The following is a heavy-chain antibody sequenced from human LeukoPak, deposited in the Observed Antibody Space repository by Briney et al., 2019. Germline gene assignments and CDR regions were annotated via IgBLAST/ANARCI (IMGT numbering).Heavy chain of an antibody. CDR2: ISYDGSNK. CDR1: GFTFSTYA. D-gene: IGHD6-13*01. Sequence: PGGSLRLSCAASGFTFSTYAMHWVRQAPGKGLEWVAVISYDGSNKYYADSVKGRFTISRDNSKNTLYLQMNSLRAEDTALYYCARGGAAGRVYYYCMDVWGKGTTVTVSS. CDR3: ARGGAAGRVYYYCMDV. V-gene: IGHV3-30-3*01. J-gene: IGHJ6*03.